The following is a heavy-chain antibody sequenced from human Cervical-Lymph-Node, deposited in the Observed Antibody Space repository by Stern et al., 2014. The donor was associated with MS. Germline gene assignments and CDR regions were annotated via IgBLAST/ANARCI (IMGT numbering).Heavy chain of an antibody. J-gene: IGHJ5*02. CDR3: ARDQTYPPSDWFGSTSRINWFDT. CDR1: GFPFSDYS. CDR2: ISSSSYT. Sequence: EVQLVESGGGLVQPGGSLRLSCAASGFPFSDYSMTWIRQAPGKGLEWISSISSSSYTNHADSVKGRFTISRDHARNSLYLQMNGLRAEDTAVYYCARDQTYPPSDWFGSTSRINWFDTWGQGIRVPVSA. D-gene: IGHD3-10*01. V-gene: IGHV3-69-1*01.